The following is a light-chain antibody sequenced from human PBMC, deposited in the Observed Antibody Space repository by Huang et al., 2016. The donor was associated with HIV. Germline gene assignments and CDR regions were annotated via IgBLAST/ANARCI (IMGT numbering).Light chain of an antibody. Sequence: IQLNQSPLSLSASVGDTVTITCRASQGIKNHLAWFQQKPGKAPKSLIYAAFNLQSGVPSKFSGSGSGTDFTLTIDSLQPEDFATYYCQQYNTYPITFGGGTKVEI. CDR2: AAF. CDR3: QQYNTYPIT. V-gene: IGKV1-16*02. CDR1: QGIKNH. J-gene: IGKJ4*01.